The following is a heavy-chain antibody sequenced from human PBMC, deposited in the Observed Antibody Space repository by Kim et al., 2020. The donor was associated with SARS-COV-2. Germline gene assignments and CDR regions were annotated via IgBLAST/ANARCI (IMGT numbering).Heavy chain of an antibody. CDR1: GFTFSSYA. J-gene: IGHJ3*02. D-gene: IGHD3-10*01. CDR2: ISGSGGST. Sequence: GGSLRLSCAASGFTFSSYAMSWVRQAPGKGLEWVSAISGSGGSTYYADSVKGRFTISRDNSKNTLYLQMNSLRAEDTAVYYCHPMTYYYGSGTSGAFDIWGQGTMVTVSS. V-gene: IGHV3-23*01. CDR3: HPMTYYYGSGTSGAFDI.